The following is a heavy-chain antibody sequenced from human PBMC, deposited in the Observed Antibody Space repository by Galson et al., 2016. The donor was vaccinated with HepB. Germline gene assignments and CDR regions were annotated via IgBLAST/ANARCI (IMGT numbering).Heavy chain of an antibody. Sequence: PALVKPTQTLTLTCTFSGFSLSTTGVTVGWIRQPPGKALEWLALISWDDDKRYSPSLNNRLTITKDTSKNQVVLTMTDMEPVDTATYYCAHSGRKGRYDAFDIWGQGTMVTVSS. CDR3: AHSGRKGRYDAFDI. CDR2: ISWDDDK. D-gene: IGHD1-14*01. CDR1: GFSLSTTGVT. J-gene: IGHJ3*02. V-gene: IGHV2-5*02.